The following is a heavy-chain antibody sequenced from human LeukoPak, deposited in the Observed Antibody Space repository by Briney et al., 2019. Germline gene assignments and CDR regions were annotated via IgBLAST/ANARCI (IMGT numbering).Heavy chain of an antibody. CDR1: GYTFTSYA. D-gene: IGHD3-3*01. CDR3: AKQGGITIFGVVTPGLDWFDP. V-gene: IGHV1-3*01. J-gene: IGHJ5*02. CDR2: INAGNGNT. Sequence: GASVKVSCKASGYTFTSYAMHWVRQAPGQRLEWMGWINAGNGNTKYSQKFQGRVTITRDTSASTAYMELSNLRSEDTAVYYCAKQGGITIFGVVTPGLDWFDPWGQGTLVTVSS.